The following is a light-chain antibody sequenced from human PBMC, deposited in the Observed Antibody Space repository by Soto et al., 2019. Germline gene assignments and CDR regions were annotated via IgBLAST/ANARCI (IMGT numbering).Light chain of an antibody. CDR2: KAS. J-gene: IGKJ4*01. CDR3: QQYNSYPLT. V-gene: IGKV1-5*03. CDR1: QSISSW. Sequence: DIQMTQSPSTLSASVGDRVTITCRASQSISSWLAWNQQKPGKAPNLLIYKASSLESGVPSRFSGSGSGTEFNLTISSLQPDDFATYYCQQYNSYPLTFGGGTKVEIK.